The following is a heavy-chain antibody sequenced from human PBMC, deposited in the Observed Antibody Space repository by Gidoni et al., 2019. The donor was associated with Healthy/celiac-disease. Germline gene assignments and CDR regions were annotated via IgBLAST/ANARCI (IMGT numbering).Heavy chain of an antibody. D-gene: IGHD2-21*01. V-gene: IGHV4-34*01. J-gene: IGHJ4*02. CDR3: ARIPRLNGQHY. CDR1: GGSFSGYY. CDR2: INHSGST. Sequence: QVQLQQWGAGLLKPSETLSLTCAVYGGSFSGYYWSWIRQPPGKGREWIGEINHSGSTNYNPSLKSRVTISVDTSKNQFSLKLSSVTAADTAVYYCARIPRLNGQHYWGQGTLVTVSS.